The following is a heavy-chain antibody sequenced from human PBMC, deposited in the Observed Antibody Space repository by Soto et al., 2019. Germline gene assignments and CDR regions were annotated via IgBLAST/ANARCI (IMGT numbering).Heavy chain of an antibody. D-gene: IGHD6-19*01. Sequence: GGSLRLSCAASGFTISSCWMHWVRQAPGKGLVWVSHISSDGSSTNYADSVKGRFTISRDNAKNTLYLQMNNLRAEDTAVYYCASLYSSSCARDYWGQGTLVTVSS. V-gene: IGHV3-74*01. CDR3: ASLYSSSCARDY. J-gene: IGHJ4*02. CDR1: GFTISSCW. CDR2: ISSDGSST.